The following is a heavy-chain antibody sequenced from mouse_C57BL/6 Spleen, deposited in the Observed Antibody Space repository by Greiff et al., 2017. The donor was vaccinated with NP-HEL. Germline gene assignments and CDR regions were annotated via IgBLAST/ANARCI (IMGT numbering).Heavy chain of an antibody. CDR2: IDPSDSYT. J-gene: IGHJ4*01. D-gene: IGHD3-1*01. CDR3: ARSGYPDYAMDY. V-gene: IGHV1-69*01. Sequence: QVQLQQPGAELVMPGASVKLSCKASGYTFTSYWMHWVKQRPGQGLEWIGEIDPSDSYTNYNQKFKGKSTLTVDKSSSTAYTQLSSLTSEDSAVYYCARSGYPDYAMDYWGQGTSVTVSS. CDR1: GYTFTSYW.